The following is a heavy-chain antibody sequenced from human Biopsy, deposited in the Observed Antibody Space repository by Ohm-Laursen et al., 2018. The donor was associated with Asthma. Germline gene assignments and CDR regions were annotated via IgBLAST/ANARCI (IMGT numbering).Heavy chain of an antibody. Sequence: SLRLSCSASGFTFGDYWMSWVRQVPGKGLEWVANIKHDGTEKNHVDSLKGRFTISRDNAKNSLYLQMNSLRAEDTAVYYCAKDVFPGWELRRGPDYWGQGTLVTVSS. V-gene: IGHV3-7*01. CDR3: AKDVFPGWELRRGPDY. D-gene: IGHD1-26*01. CDR1: GFTFGDYW. CDR2: IKHDGTEK. J-gene: IGHJ4*02.